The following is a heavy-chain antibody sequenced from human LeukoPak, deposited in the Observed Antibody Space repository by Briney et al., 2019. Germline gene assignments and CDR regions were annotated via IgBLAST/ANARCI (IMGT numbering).Heavy chain of an antibody. CDR2: MNPNSGNT. CDR1: GYTFTNYD. Sequence: GASVKVSCKASGYTFTNYDINWVRQATGQGLEWMGWMNPNSGNTGYAQKFQGRVTMTRNTSISTAHMELSSLRSEDTAVYYCARAPGYYGSGSYSNWFDPWGQGTLVTVSS. CDR3: ARAPGYYGSGSYSNWFDP. V-gene: IGHV1-8*01. D-gene: IGHD3-10*01. J-gene: IGHJ5*02.